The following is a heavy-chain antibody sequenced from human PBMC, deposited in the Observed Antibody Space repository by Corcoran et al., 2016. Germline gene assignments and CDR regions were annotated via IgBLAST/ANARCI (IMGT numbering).Heavy chain of an antibody. J-gene: IGHJ4*02. CDR3: ARAPKGVFGYYYD. Sequence: EVQLVESGGGLIHPGGSLRLSCAASGFTVSSDYMGWVRQAPGKGLDWVSVMYSGGTTFYADSVKGRFTISRDNSKNTLSLQMTSLRAADTAIYYCARAPKGVFGYYYDLGQGTRVTVSS. D-gene: IGHD3-22*01. CDR2: MYSGGTT. V-gene: IGHV3-53*01. CDR1: GFTVSSDY.